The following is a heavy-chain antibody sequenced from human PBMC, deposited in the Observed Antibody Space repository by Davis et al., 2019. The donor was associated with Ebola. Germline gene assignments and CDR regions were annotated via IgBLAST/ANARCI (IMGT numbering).Heavy chain of an antibody. V-gene: IGHV1-2*04. Sequence: AASVKVSCKASGYTFTGYYMHWVRPPPGHGLAWMVWINPNSGGTNYAQKFQGWVTMTRDTSISTAYMELSRLRSDDTAVYYCARGIPERDPFLHYWYFDLWGRGTLVTVSS. D-gene: IGHD6-25*01. CDR1: GYTFTGYY. CDR3: ARGIPERDPFLHYWYFDL. J-gene: IGHJ2*01. CDR2: INPNSGGT.